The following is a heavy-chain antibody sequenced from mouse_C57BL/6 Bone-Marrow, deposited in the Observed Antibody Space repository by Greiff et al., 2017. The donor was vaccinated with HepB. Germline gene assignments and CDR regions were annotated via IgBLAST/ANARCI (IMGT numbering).Heavy chain of an antibody. CDR3: ARSVCYYGSSRYFDV. CDR2: IYPGSGST. J-gene: IGHJ1*03. CDR1: GYTFPSYW. Sequence: QVQLQQPGAELVKPGASVKMSCKASGYTFPSYWLTWVKQRPGHGLEWIGDIYPGSGSTNYNEKFKSTATLTVDTSSSTAYMQLSSLSSEDSAVYYCARSVCYYGSSRYFDVWGTGPTVTVSS. V-gene: IGHV1-55*01. D-gene: IGHD1-1*01.